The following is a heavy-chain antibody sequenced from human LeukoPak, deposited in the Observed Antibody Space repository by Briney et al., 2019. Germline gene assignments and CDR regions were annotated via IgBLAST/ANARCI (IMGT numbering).Heavy chain of an antibody. Sequence: GGSLRLSCAASGFTFSDYYMSWIRQAPGKGLEWAAFIRYDGSNKYYADSVKGRFTISRDNSKNTLYLQMNSLRSEDTAVYYCARDLGIAAAGTDWFDPWGQGTLVTVSS. CDR1: GFTFSDYY. D-gene: IGHD6-13*01. V-gene: IGHV3-30*02. J-gene: IGHJ5*02. CDR3: ARDLGIAAAGTDWFDP. CDR2: IRYDGSNK.